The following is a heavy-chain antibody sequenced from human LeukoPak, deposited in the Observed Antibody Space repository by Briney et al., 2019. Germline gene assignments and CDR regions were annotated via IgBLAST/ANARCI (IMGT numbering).Heavy chain of an antibody. V-gene: IGHV4-38-2*02. CDR2: FYHSGST. CDR3: ASLLRGYNSRIYFDY. J-gene: IGHJ4*02. CDR1: GYSISSGYY. Sequence: SETLSLTCTVSGYSISSGYYWGWIRQPPGKGLEWIGSFYHSGSTYYNPSLKSRVTISVDTSKNQFSLKLSSVTAADTAVYYCASLLRGYNSRIYFDYWGQGTLVTVSS. D-gene: IGHD5-24*01.